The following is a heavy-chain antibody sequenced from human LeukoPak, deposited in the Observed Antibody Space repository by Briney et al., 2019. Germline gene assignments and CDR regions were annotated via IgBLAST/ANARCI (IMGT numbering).Heavy chain of an antibody. CDR3: ARGKGYSYGKTDAFDI. D-gene: IGHD5-18*01. Sequence: SETLSLTCAVYGGSFSGYYCSWIRQPPGKGLEWIGEINHSGSTNYNPSLKSRVTISVDTSKNQFSLKLSSVTAADTAVYYCARGKGYSYGKTDAFDIWGQGTMVTVSS. V-gene: IGHV4-34*01. CDR1: GGSFSGYY. J-gene: IGHJ3*02. CDR2: INHSGST.